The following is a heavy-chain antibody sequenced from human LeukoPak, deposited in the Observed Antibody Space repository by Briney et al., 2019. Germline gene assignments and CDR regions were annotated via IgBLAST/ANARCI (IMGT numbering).Heavy chain of an antibody. CDR2: MLDSVGT. CDR1: GGSFSSHH. D-gene: IGHD5-18*01. CDR3: ATIKRGNIFGYFDF. J-gene: IGHJ4*02. V-gene: IGHV4-59*11. Sequence: SETLSLTCTVSGGSFSSHHWSWIRQSPGRGLEWIGYMLDSVGTKDNPSLKSRISLSADTSKNQFSLRLRSVTAADTAVYYCATIKRGNIFGYFDFWGQGILVTVAS.